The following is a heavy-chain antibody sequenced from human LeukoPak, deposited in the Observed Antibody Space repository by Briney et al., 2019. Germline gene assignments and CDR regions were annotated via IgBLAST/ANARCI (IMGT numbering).Heavy chain of an antibody. D-gene: IGHD3-10*01. J-gene: IGHJ4*02. CDR3: ARAAYYYGSGAFFDY. V-gene: IGHV1-8*02. CDR2: MNPNSGNT. Sequence: ASVTVSCKGSGYTFTSYDINWVRQATGQGLEWMGWMNPNSGNTGYAQKFQGRVTITRDTSTSTVYMELSRLRSEDTAVYYCARAAYYYGSGAFFDYWGQGTLVTVSS. CDR1: GYTFTSYD.